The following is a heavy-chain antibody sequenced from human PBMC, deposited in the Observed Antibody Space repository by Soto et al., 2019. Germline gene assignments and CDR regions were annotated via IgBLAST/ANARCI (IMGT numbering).Heavy chain of an antibody. D-gene: IGHD3-22*01. J-gene: IGHJ3*01. CDR1: GFTFRNYG. CDR2: IGIGSSTK. Sequence: GSLRLSCAASGFTFRNYGMNWVRQAPGKGLEWVAYIGIGSSTKYYADSVKGRFTISRDNAKNSLYLQMNSLRAEDTAVYYCARDQLYYNDISGRPLNAFDVWGQGTMVTVSS. V-gene: IGHV3-48*01. CDR3: ARDQLYYNDISGRPLNAFDV.